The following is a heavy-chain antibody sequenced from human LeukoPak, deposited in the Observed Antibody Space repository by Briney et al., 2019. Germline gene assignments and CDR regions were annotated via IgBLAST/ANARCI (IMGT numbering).Heavy chain of an antibody. V-gene: IGHV1-69*04. D-gene: IGHD3-22*01. CDR3: ARDSYSYDSSGLERFDY. J-gene: IGHJ4*02. CDR1: GGTFSSYA. CDR2: IVPILGIA. Sequence: ASVKVSCKASGGTFSSYAIRWVRQAPGQGLEWMGRIVPILGIANYAQKFQGRVTITADKSTSTAYMELSSLRSEDTAVYYCARDSYSYDSSGLERFDYWGQGTLVTVSS.